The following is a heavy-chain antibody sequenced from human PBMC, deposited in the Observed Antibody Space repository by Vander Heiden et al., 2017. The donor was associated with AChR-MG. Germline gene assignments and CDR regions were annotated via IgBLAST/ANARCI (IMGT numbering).Heavy chain of an antibody. V-gene: IGHV1-3*01. D-gene: IGHD6-13*01. CDR3: ARSGNSSSWYQYYYYMDV. CDR1: GYTFTSYP. CDR2: INAGNGNT. J-gene: IGHJ6*03. Sequence: QVQLVQSGAEVKKPGASAKVSCKASGYTFTSYPMHWVSQAPGQRLEWMGWINAGNGNTKYSQKFQGRVTITRDTSASTAYMELSSLRSEDTAVYYCARSGNSSSWYQYYYYMDVWGKGTTVTVSS.